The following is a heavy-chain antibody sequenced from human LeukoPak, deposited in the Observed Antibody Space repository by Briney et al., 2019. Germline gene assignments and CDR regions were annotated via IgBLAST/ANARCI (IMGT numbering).Heavy chain of an antibody. CDR1: GFTFDDYA. J-gene: IGHJ4*02. V-gene: IGHV3-9*01. D-gene: IGHD4-17*01. CDR2: ISWNSGSI. CDR3: AKGSETTVTTEFDY. Sequence: GRSLRLSCAASGFTFDDYAMHWVRQAPGKGLGWVSCISWNSGSIGYADSVKGRFTISRDNAKNSLYLQMNSLRAEDTALYYCAKGSETTVTTEFDYWGQGTLVTVSS.